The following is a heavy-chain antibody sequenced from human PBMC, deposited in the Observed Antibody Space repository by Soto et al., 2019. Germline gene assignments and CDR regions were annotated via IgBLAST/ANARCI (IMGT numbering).Heavy chain of an antibody. D-gene: IGHD3-9*01. Sequence: EVQLVESGGGLVKPGGSLRLSCAASGFTFSSYSMNWVRQAPGKGLEWVSSISSSSSYIYYADSVKGRFTISRDNATNSLYLQMNSLRAEDTAVYYCAKPPRRILTSTPYYFDYWGQGTLVTVSS. CDR3: AKPPRRILTSTPYYFDY. CDR2: ISSSSSYI. CDR1: GFTFSSYS. J-gene: IGHJ4*02. V-gene: IGHV3-21*01.